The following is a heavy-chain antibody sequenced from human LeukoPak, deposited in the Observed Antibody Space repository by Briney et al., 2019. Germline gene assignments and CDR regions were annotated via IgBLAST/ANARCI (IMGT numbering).Heavy chain of an antibody. CDR3: ARDSTTFFYNYYYMDV. CDR1: GYTLTSYV. Sequence: ASVKVSCQASGYTLTSYVCSWLRQAPGQGLEWMGWISAYNGNKNYARKLQDRVTMHTDKSKSTAYMELRSLRSDDTAVYYCARDSTTFFYNYYYMDVWGKGTTVTVSS. V-gene: IGHV1-18*01. J-gene: IGHJ6*03. D-gene: IGHD1-1*01. CDR2: ISAYNGNK.